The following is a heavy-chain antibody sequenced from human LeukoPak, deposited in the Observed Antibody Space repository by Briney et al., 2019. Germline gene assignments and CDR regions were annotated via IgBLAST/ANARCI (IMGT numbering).Heavy chain of an antibody. J-gene: IGHJ4*02. CDR1: GFTFSSYE. CDR3: ARDAYRPLDY. Sequence: GGSLRLSCAASGFTFSSYEMNWVRQAPGKGLEWVSYISSSGSTIYYADSVKGRFTISGDNAKNSLYLQMNSLRAEDTAVYYCARDAYRPLDYWGQGTLVTVSS. V-gene: IGHV3-48*03. CDR2: ISSSGSTI. D-gene: IGHD3-16*02.